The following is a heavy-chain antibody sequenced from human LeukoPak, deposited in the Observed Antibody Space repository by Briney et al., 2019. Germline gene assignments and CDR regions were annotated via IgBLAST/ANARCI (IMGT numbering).Heavy chain of an antibody. V-gene: IGHV4-59*01. D-gene: IGHD3-16*01. CDR2: IYYSGST. Sequence: ASETLSLTCTVSGGSISSYYWSWIRQPPGKGLEWIGYIYYSGSTSYNPSLKSRVTISVDTSKNQFSLKLSSVTAADTAVYYCARGLNRYYFDYWGQGTLVTVSS. CDR1: GGSISSYY. J-gene: IGHJ4*02. CDR3: ARGLNRYYFDY.